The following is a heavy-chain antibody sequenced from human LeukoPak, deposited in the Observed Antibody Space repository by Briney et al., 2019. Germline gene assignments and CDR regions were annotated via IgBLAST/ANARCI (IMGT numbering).Heavy chain of an antibody. D-gene: IGHD6-13*01. J-gene: IGHJ4*02. CDR1: GFTFSSYG. CDR2: IWYDGSNK. V-gene: IGHV3-33*01. Sequence: GGSLRLSCAASGFTFSSYGMHWVRQAPGKGLEWVAVIWYDGSNKYYADSVKGRFTISRDNSKNTLYLQMNSLRAEDTAVYYCARLDSSSWTPFDYWGQGTLVTVSS. CDR3: ARLDSSSWTPFDY.